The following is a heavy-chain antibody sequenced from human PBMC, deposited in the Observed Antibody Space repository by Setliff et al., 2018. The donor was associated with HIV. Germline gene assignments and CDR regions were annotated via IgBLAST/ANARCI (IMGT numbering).Heavy chain of an antibody. CDR2: IFVGDSTT. CDR3: AREGPKTYYFDS. CDR1: GYAFTSYH. Sequence: ASVKVSCKTSGYAFTSYHIHWVRQAPGQGLEWVGKIFVGDSTTHYAQKFQGRVTLTSDTSTNTVYMELSSLRSEDTAVYYCAREGPKTYYFDSWGQGTLVTVS. V-gene: IGHV1-46*01. J-gene: IGHJ4*02.